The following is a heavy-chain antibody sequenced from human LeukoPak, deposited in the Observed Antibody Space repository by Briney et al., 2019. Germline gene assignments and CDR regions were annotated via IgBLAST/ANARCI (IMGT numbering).Heavy chain of an antibody. CDR1: GFTFSSYE. Sequence: GGSLRLSCAASGFTFSSYEMNWVRQAPGKGLEWVSYISSSGSTRYYADSVKGRFTISRDNAKNSLYLQMNSLRAEDTAVYYCARASGYTYGDFDYWGQGTLVTVSS. CDR3: ARASGYTYGDFDY. CDR2: ISSSGSTR. J-gene: IGHJ4*02. D-gene: IGHD5-18*01. V-gene: IGHV3-48*03.